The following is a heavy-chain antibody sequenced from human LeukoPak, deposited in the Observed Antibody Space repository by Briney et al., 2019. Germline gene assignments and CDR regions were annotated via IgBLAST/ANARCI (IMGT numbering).Heavy chain of an antibody. CDR1: GFTLSSYA. D-gene: IGHD3-22*01. CDR2: ISGSGGST. J-gene: IGHJ4*02. Sequence: GGSLRLSCAASGFTLSSYAMSWVSQAPGKGLEWVSAISGSGGSTYYADSVKGRFTISRDNSKNTLYLQMNSLRAEDTAVYYCAKSAVASYYYDSSGYYYFDYWGPGTLVTVSS. CDR3: AKSAVASYYYDSSGYYYFDY. V-gene: IGHV3-23*01.